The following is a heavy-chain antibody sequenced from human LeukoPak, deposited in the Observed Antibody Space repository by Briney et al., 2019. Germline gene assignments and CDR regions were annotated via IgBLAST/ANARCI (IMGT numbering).Heavy chain of an antibody. J-gene: IGHJ4*02. CDR3: ARDETYYDSSGYSWVLGDY. CDR1: GYTFTSYG. CDR2: ISAYNGNT. D-gene: IGHD3-22*01. Sequence: ASVKVSCKASGYTFTSYGISWVRQAPGQGLEWMGWISAYNGNTNYAQKLQGRVTMTTDTSTSTGYMELRSLRSDGAAVYYCARDETYYDSSGYSWVLGDYWGQGTLVTVSS. V-gene: IGHV1-18*01.